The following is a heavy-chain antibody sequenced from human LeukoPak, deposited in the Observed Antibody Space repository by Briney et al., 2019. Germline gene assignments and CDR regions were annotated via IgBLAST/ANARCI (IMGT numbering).Heavy chain of an antibody. CDR1: GYSFTSYW. J-gene: IGHJ4*02. CDR2: IYPGDSDT. V-gene: IGHV5-51*01. D-gene: IGHD2/OR15-2a*01. Sequence: GESLKISCKGIGYSFTSYWIVWVRQMAGKGVEWWGIIYPGDSDTRYSPSFQGQVTISADKSISTACLQWSSLKASDTGMYYCARKYNSYFDYWGQGTLVTVSS. CDR3: ARKYNSYFDY.